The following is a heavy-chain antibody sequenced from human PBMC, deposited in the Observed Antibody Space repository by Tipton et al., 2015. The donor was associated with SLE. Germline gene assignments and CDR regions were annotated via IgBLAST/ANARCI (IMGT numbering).Heavy chain of an antibody. J-gene: IGHJ4*02. CDR3: AGAWQGYCSGGTCYVLDY. D-gene: IGHD2-15*01. V-gene: IGHV4-39*02. CDR1: GGSISGSTYY. Sequence: TLSLTCTVSGGSISGSTYYWDWIRQPPGKGPEWIGRITNNGNTYYIPSLQSRVTMSVDTSKNHFSLKLRSVTAADTAVYYCAGAWQGYCSGGTCYVLDYWGQGTLVTVSS. CDR2: ITNNGNT.